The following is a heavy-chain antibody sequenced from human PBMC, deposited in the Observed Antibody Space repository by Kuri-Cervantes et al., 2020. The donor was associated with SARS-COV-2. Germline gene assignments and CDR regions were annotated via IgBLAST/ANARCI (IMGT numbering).Heavy chain of an antibody. CDR3: VRLGAAYVDTLVVMRAVHYFGS. Sequence: GGSLRLSCAASGFTVNYYWMTWVRQAPGGGLEWVANAKQDGSETYYVESVKGRFTISRDNAKNSLYLQMNSLRADDTAVYYCVRLGAAYVDTLVVMRAVHYFGSWGQGTLVTVSS. CDR1: GFTVNYYW. CDR2: AKQDGSET. J-gene: IGHJ4*02. V-gene: IGHV3-7*03. D-gene: IGHD5-18*01.